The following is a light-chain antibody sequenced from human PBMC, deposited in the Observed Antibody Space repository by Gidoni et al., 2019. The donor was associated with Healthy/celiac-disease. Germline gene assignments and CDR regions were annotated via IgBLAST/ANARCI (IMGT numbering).Light chain of an antibody. CDR3: QQYDNLPCT. J-gene: IGKJ2*01. CDR1: QDISNY. Sequence: DIQMTQSPSSLSASVGDRVTITCQASQDISNYLNWYQQKTGKAPTLLIYDASNLEPGVPSRFSGSGSGTDFTFTISSLQPEDIATYYCQQYDNLPCTFGQGTKLEIK. V-gene: IGKV1-33*01. CDR2: DAS.